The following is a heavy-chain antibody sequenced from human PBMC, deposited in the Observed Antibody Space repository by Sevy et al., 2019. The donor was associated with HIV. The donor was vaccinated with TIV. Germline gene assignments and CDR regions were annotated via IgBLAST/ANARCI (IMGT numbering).Heavy chain of an antibody. D-gene: IGHD1-26*01. CDR1: GGSITSLY. J-gene: IGHJ4*02. Sequence: SETVSLTCTVSGGSITSLYWNWIRQPPGKGLEWIANIYYNGHINYNPSLKSRVTLSLDTSKNQFSLRLSSVTTADTAMYYCAGENAWGRGYSWGQGTLVTVSS. CDR2: IYYNGHI. CDR3: AGENAWGRGYS. V-gene: IGHV4-59*08.